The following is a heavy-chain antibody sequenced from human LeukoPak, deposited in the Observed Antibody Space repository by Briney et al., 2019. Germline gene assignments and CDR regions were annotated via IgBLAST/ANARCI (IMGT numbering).Heavy chain of an antibody. CDR1: GFTFSSYA. J-gene: IGHJ4*02. V-gene: IGHV3-30-3*01. CDR3: ARDYGSGWHDFDY. CDR2: ISYDGSNK. Sequence: GGSLRLSCAASGFTFSSYAMHWVRQAPGKGLEWVAVISYDGSNKYYADSVKGRFTISRDNTRNSLYLQMNSLRGEDTAVYYCARDYGSGWHDFDYWGQGTLVTVSS. D-gene: IGHD6-19*01.